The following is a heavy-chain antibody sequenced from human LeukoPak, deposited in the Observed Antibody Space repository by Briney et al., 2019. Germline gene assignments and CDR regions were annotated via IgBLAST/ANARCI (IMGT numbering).Heavy chain of an antibody. CDR2: IRYDGSNK. J-gene: IGHJ5*02. V-gene: IGHV3-30*02. Sequence: GGSLRLSCAASGFTFSSYGMHWVRQAPGKGLEWVAFIRYDGSNKYYADSVKGRFTISRDNSKNTLYLQMNSLRAEDTAVYYCARDAVSSPGSGYNNWFDPWGQGTLVTVSS. CDR1: GFTFSSYG. D-gene: IGHD5-24*01. CDR3: ARDAVSSPGSGYNNWFDP.